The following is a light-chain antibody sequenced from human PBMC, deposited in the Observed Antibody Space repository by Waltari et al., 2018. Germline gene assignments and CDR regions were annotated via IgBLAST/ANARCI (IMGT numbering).Light chain of an antibody. CDR1: QSLLFNSDSKSY. J-gene: IGKJ1*01. CDR2: WAP. V-gene: IGKV4-1*01. Sequence: DIVLTQSPEFMAVSLGERATLNCKSSQSLLFNSDSKSYLAWYQQRRGQPPKLLIYWAPTRESGVPDRFNGSGSGTDFSLTISSLQAEDAAVYYCHQYYSTPQTFGQGTKVEVK. CDR3: HQYYSTPQT.